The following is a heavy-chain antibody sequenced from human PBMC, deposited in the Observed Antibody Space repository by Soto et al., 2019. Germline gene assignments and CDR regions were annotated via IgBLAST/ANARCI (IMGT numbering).Heavy chain of an antibody. J-gene: IGHJ4*02. CDR1: GYSISSGYY. CDR3: ARRHSSSWYGLDY. V-gene: IGHV4-38-2*01. D-gene: IGHD6-13*01. Sequence: ETLSLTSAVSGYSISSGYYWGWIRQPPGKGLEWIGSIYHSGSTYYNPSLKSRVSISVDTSKDQFALRLSSVTAADTAMYYCARRHSSSWYGLDYWGQGTLVTVSS. CDR2: IYHSGST.